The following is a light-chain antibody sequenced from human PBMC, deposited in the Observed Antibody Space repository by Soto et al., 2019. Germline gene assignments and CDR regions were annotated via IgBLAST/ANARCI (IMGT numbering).Light chain of an antibody. Sequence: EIVLTQSPATLSLSPGEIATLSCGASQRISNNYLAWYQQKPGLAPRLLIYDASNRAAGLPDRFSGSGSGTDFTLTISRLEPEDFAVYYCQQFDNLITFGGGTKVEIK. CDR3: QQFDNLIT. CDR1: QRISNNY. J-gene: IGKJ4*02. V-gene: IGKV3D-20*01. CDR2: DAS.